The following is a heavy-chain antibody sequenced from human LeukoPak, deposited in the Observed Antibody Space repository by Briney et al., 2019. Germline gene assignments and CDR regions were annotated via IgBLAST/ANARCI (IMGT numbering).Heavy chain of an antibody. V-gene: IGHV4-34*01. D-gene: IGHD3-22*01. CDR1: GGSFSGYY. CDR3: ASRRHYYDSSGYYYRDY. Sequence: SETLSLTCAVYGGSFSGYYWSWIRQPPGKGLEWSGEINHSGSTNYNPSLKSRVTISVDTSKNQFSLTLSSVTAADTAVYYCASRRHYYDSSGYYYRDYWGQGTQVTVSS. CDR2: INHSGST. J-gene: IGHJ4*02.